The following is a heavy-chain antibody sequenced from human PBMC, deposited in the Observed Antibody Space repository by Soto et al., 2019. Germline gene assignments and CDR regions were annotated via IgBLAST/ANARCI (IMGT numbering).Heavy chain of an antibody. V-gene: IGHV4-38-2*01. CDR3: ARTVDYYGMDV. J-gene: IGHJ6*02. CDR1: GDSISSAHY. CDR2: IYHAGSV. Sequence: PTATLPRTCALSGDSISSAHYWAWIRQPPGKGLEWIGSIYHAGSVYYNPSLNSRVAMSLDTSDNHFSLKLTSVTAADTAVYYCARTVDYYGMDVWGQGTTVTVSS.